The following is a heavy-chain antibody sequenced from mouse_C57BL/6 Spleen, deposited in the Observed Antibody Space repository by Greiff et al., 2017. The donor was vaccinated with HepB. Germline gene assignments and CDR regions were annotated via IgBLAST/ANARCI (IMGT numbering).Heavy chain of an antibody. CDR1: GYSITSDY. D-gene: IGHD4-1*01. Sequence: EVQLQQSGPGLAKPSQPLSLTCSVTGYSITSDYWNWIRKFPGNKLEYMGYISYSGSTYYNPSLKSRISITRDTSKNQYYLQLNSVTTEDTATYYCARGEDWKGWYFDVWGTGTTVTVSS. J-gene: IGHJ1*03. CDR2: ISYSGST. CDR3: ARGEDWKGWYFDV. V-gene: IGHV3-8*01.